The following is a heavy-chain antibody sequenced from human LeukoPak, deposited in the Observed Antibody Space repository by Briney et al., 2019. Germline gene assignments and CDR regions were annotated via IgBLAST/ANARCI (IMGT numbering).Heavy chain of an antibody. CDR2: ITSDGGST. CDR1: GFTFSSYW. D-gene: IGHD4-23*01. CDR3: ARDRDGGKPAEFDP. V-gene: IGHV3-74*01. Sequence: GGSLGLSCAASGFTFSSYWMFWVRQVPGKGLVWVSRITSDGGSTAYADSVKGRFTISRDNAKNTLYLQMNSLRAEDTAVYYCARDRDGGKPAEFDPWGQGSLVIVSS. J-gene: IGHJ5*02.